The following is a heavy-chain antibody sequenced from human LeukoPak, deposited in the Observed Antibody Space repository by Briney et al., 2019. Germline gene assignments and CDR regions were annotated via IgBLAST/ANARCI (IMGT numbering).Heavy chain of an antibody. Sequence: GQSLNISCKVSGYISSNYWIGWVRQMPVKGLEWMGIIYPGDSDTRYSPSFQGQVTISADKSISTAYLQWSSLKASDTAMYYCATRDGGRGFDVWGQGTMVTVSS. J-gene: IGHJ3*01. CDR2: IYPGDSDT. V-gene: IGHV5-51*01. CDR3: ATRDGGRGFDV. D-gene: IGHD5-24*01. CDR1: GYISSNYW.